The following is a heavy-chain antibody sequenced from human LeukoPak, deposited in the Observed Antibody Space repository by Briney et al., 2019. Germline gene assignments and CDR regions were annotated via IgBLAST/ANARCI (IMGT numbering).Heavy chain of an antibody. J-gene: IGHJ4*02. V-gene: IGHV4-39*07. D-gene: IGHD2-2*01. Sequence: PSETLSLTCTVSGGSISSSSYYWGWIRQPPGKGLEWIGSIYYSGSTYYNPSLKSRVTISVDTSKNQFSLKLSSVTAADTAVYYCARGVVPAANDYWGQGTLVTVSS. CDR2: IYYSGST. CDR3: ARGVVPAANDY. CDR1: GGSISSSSYY.